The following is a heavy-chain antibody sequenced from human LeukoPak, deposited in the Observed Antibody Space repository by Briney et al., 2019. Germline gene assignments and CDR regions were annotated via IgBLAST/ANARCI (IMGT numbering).Heavy chain of an antibody. CDR3: ARDRGGMVDY. CDR1: GFTFSSYS. V-gene: IGHV3-21*01. D-gene: IGHD3-10*01. Sequence: GGSSRLSCAASGFTFSSYSMNWVRQAPGKGLEWVSSISSSSSYTYYADSVKGRFTISRDNAKNSLYLQMNSLRAEDTAVYYCARDRGGMVDYWGQGTLVTVSS. CDR2: ISSSSSYT. J-gene: IGHJ4*02.